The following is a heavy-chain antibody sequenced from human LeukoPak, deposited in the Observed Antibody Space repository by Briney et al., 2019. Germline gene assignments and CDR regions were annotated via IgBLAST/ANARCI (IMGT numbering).Heavy chain of an antibody. Sequence: GGSLRLSCTAAGFSLSMYWMSWVRQAPGKGLEWVGFIRSKAYGGTTEYAASVKGRFAISRDDSKSIAYLQMNSLKTEDTAVYFCARDAGLVGNDWYFDLWGRGTLVTVSS. CDR3: ARDAGLVGNDWYFDL. CDR2: IRSKAYGGTT. CDR1: GFSLSMYW. J-gene: IGHJ2*01. V-gene: IGHV3-49*04. D-gene: IGHD3/OR15-3a*01.